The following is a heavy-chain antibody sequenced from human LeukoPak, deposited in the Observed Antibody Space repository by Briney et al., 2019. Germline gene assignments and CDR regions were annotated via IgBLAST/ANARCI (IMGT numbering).Heavy chain of an antibody. J-gene: IGHJ4*02. CDR3: VKVTAAGFVDH. CDR1: GFTFDDYA. V-gene: IGHV3-9*01. Sequence: PGRSLRLSCAASGFTFDDYAMHWVRQAPGKGLEWVSGIGWNSGGIVCADSVKGRFTISRDNAKNSLYLQMNSLGAEDTALYYCVKVTAAGFVDHWGQGTLVTVSS. D-gene: IGHD6-13*01. CDR2: IGWNSGGI.